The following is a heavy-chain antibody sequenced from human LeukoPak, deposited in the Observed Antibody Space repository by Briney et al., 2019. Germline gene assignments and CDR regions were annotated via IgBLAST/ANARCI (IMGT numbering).Heavy chain of an antibody. D-gene: IGHD5-12*01. CDR2: IYPGDSDT. V-gene: IGHV5-51*01. CDR1: GNSFTSYW. J-gene: IGHJ3*02. Sequence: GESLKISCKGSGNSFTSYWIGWVRQMPGKGLEWMVIIYPGDSDTRYSPSFQGQVTISADKSISTAYLQWSSLKASDTAMYYCARVSRYSGYEGDAFDIWGQGTKVTVSS. CDR3: ARVSRYSGYEGDAFDI.